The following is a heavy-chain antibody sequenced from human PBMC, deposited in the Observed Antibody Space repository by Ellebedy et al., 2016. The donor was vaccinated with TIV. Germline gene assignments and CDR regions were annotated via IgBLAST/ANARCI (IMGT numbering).Heavy chain of an antibody. J-gene: IGHJ1*01. CDR3: ARVGATTAEYFQH. CDR2: INPNNGGT. CDR1: GYTFTGYY. Sequence: ASVKVSXXASGYTFTGYYMHWVRQAPGQGLEWMGWINPNNGGTNYAQKFQGRVTMTRDTSISTAYMELSRLRSDDTAVYYCARVGATTAEYFQHWGQGTLVTVSS. V-gene: IGHV1-2*02. D-gene: IGHD1-26*01.